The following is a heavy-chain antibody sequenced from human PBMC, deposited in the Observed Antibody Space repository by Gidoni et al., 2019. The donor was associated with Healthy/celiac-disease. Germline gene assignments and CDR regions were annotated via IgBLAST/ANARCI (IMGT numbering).Heavy chain of an antibody. Sequence: EVQLVESGGGLVQPGGSLRLSCAASGFTFSSYSMNWVRQAPGKGLEWVSYISSSSSTIYYADSVKGRFTISRDNAKNSLYLQMNSLRDEDTAVYYCARTLKPLRAGRLGYFDYWGQGTLVTVSS. D-gene: IGHD2-21*01. CDR1: GFTFSSYS. V-gene: IGHV3-48*02. CDR3: ARTLKPLRAGRLGYFDY. CDR2: ISSSSSTI. J-gene: IGHJ4*02.